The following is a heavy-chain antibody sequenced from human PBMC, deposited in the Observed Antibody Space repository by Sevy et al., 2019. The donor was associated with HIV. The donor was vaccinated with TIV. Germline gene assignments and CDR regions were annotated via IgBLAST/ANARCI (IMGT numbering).Heavy chain of an antibody. CDR3: ARDCSGGSCATSFDY. J-gene: IGHJ4*02. Sequence: ASVKVSYKASGYTFTSYGISWMRQAPGQGLEWMGWISAYNGNTNYAQKLQGRVTMTTDTSTSTAYMELRSLRSDDTAVYYCARDCSGGSCATSFDYWGQGTLVTVSS. V-gene: IGHV1-18*01. CDR2: ISAYNGNT. D-gene: IGHD2-15*01. CDR1: GYTFTSYG.